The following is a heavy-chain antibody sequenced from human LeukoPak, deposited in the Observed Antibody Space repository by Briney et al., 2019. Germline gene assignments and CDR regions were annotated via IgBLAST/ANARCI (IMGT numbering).Heavy chain of an antibody. J-gene: IGHJ6*02. CDR1: GGTFSSYA. CDR2: IIPILGIA. V-gene: IGHV1-69*04. CDR3: ARDLHRHYYGSGSYAHYYYGTDV. Sequence: ASMKVSCKASGGTFSSYAISWVRQAPGQGLEWMGRIIPILGIANYAQKFQGRVTITADKSTSTAYMELSSLRSEDTAVYYCARDLHRHYYGSGSYAHYYYGTDVWGQGTTVTVSS. D-gene: IGHD3-10*01.